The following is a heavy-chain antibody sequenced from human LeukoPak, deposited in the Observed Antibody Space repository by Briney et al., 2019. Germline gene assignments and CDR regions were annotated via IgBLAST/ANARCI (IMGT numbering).Heavy chain of an antibody. CDR2: ITGSSGTT. D-gene: IGHD4-17*01. Sequence: GGSLRLSCVASGFTFTNFAMTWVRQPPGKGLEWVSSITGSSGTTYDADSVRGRFTISRDVPKNTLYLQMNGLRAEDTATYYCAKGTAVTPLYYFDYWGQGVLVTVSS. CDR3: AKGTAVTPLYYFDY. J-gene: IGHJ4*02. CDR1: GFTFTNFA. V-gene: IGHV3-23*01.